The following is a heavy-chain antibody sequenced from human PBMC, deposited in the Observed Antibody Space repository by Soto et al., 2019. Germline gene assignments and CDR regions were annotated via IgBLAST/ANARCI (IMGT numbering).Heavy chain of an antibody. D-gene: IGHD6-6*01. CDR2: IWHDGSNK. CDR1: GFIFSNYA. CDR3: ARDTEYTNSWRDFGY. J-gene: IGHJ4*02. Sequence: GGSLRLSCATSGFIFSNYALHWVRKAQGKGLERVAVIWHDGSNKFYGDSVKGRFTVSRDNSKNILYLQMNSLRAEDTAVYYCARDTEYTNSWRDFGYWGQGTLVTVSS. V-gene: IGHV3-33*01.